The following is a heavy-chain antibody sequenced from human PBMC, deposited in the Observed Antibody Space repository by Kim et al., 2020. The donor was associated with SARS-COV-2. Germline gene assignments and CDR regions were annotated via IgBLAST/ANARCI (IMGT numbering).Heavy chain of an antibody. CDR3: ARGIGDIVVVPAAFPAIFSPYYYYGMDV. Sequence: SVKVSCKASGGTFSSYAISWVRQAPGQGLEWMGGIIPIFGTANYAQKFQGRVTITADESTSTAYMELSSLRSEDTAVYYCARGIGDIVVVPAAFPAIFSPYYYYGMDVWGQGTTVTVSS. J-gene: IGHJ6*02. CDR1: GGTFSSYA. V-gene: IGHV1-69*13. CDR2: IIPIFGTA. D-gene: IGHD2-2*01.